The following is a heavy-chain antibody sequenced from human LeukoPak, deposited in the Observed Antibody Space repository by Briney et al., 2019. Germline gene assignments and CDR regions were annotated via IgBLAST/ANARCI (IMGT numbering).Heavy chain of an antibody. CDR1: GGSISSYY. CDR3: ARCRDGDYVFPSL. V-gene: IGHV4-59*01. CDR2: IYYSGST. D-gene: IGHD4-17*01. Sequence: PSETLSLTCTVSGGSISSYYWSWIRQPPGKGLEWIGYIYYSGSTNYNPSLKSRVTISVDTSENQFSLKLSSVTAADTAVYYCARCRDGDYVFPSLWGRGTLVTVSS. J-gene: IGHJ2*01.